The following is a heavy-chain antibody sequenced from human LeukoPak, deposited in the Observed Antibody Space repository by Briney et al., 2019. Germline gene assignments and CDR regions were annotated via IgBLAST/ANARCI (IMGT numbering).Heavy chain of an antibody. V-gene: IGHV3-21*01. Sequence: GGSLRLSCAASGFTFSSYSMNWVRQAPGKGLEWVSSISSSSSYIYYADSVKGRFTISRDNAKNSLYLQMNSLRAEDTAVYYCARGRKMGATSRLRPTYFDYWGQGTLVTVSS. CDR1: GFTFSSYS. CDR2: ISSSSSYI. D-gene: IGHD1-26*01. CDR3: ARGRKMGATSRLRPTYFDY. J-gene: IGHJ4*02.